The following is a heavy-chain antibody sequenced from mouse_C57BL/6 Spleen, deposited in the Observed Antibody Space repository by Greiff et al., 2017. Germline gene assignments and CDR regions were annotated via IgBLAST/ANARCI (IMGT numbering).Heavy chain of an antibody. Sequence: QVQLQQSGAELARPGASVKLSCKASGYTFTSYGISWVKQRTGQGLEWIGEIYPRSGNTYYNEKFKGKATLTADKSSSTAYMELRSLTSVDSAVYFGAQLTTVVASYWYFDVWGTGTTVTVSS. CDR3: AQLTTVVASYWYFDV. J-gene: IGHJ1*03. CDR2: IYPRSGNT. CDR1: GYTFTSYG. V-gene: IGHV1-81*01. D-gene: IGHD1-1*01.